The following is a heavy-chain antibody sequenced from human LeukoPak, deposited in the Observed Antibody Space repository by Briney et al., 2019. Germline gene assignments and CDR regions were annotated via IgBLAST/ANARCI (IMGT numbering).Heavy chain of an antibody. CDR2: ISSYNGKT. Sequence: ASVKVSCMPSAYWLTRYSIGWVRQAPGQGLEWVGWISSYNGKTNYGKNVQGRVTMTTDTSTSTAYMELRSLRSDDTAIYYCARNYDSSKDGNDYWGQGTLVTVSS. J-gene: IGHJ4*02. D-gene: IGHD3-22*01. CDR3: ARNYDSSKDGNDY. V-gene: IGHV1-18*01. CDR1: AYWLTRYS.